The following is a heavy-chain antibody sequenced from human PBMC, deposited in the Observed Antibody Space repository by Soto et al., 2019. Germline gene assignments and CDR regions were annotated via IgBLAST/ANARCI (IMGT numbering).Heavy chain of an antibody. CDR1: GFTFSIFA. Sequence: GGSLRLSCAASGFTFSIFAMSWVRQSPGKGLEWVSTISGSGGSTYYADAVKGRFSISRDNSMGTLYLQMKSLRVEDTAIYYCAKEVALGSTVDLGYWGQGTLVTVSS. D-gene: IGHD7-27*01. CDR3: AKEVALGSTVDLGY. CDR2: ISGSGGST. V-gene: IGHV3-23*01. J-gene: IGHJ4*02.